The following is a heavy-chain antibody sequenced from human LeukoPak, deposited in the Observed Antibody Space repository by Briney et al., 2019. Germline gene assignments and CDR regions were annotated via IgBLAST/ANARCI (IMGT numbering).Heavy chain of an antibody. CDR1: VFTFSNYE. CDR3: ARDSGSGTTGNEFDY. D-gene: IGHD1-1*01. J-gene: IGHJ4*02. Sequence: GGSLRLSCAASVFTFSNYEMNWVRQAPGKGLQWVAYISESGSLIYYADSVMGRFTISRDNSKNSLFLQMSSLRAEDTAVYYCARDSGSGTTGNEFDYWGQGTLVSVSS. V-gene: IGHV3-48*03. CDR2: ISESGSLI.